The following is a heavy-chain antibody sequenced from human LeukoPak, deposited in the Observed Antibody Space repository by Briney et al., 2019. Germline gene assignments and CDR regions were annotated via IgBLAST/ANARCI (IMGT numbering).Heavy chain of an antibody. CDR3: AREVVPAAPFDP. CDR1: GHTSTTYA. Sequence: ASVKVSCKASGHTSTTYAIHWVRQAPGQGLEWMGWINAGNGNIKYSQKFQGRVTITGDTSTSTAYMELRSLRSDDTAVYYCAREVVPAAPFDPWGQGTLVTVSS. CDR2: INAGNGNI. J-gene: IGHJ5*02. V-gene: IGHV1-3*01. D-gene: IGHD2-2*01.